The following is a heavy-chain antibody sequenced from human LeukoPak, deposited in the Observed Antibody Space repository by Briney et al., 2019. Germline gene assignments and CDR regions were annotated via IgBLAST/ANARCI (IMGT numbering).Heavy chain of an antibody. CDR2: ITANGGGT. CDR1: GFTFSSYA. Sequence: GGSLGLSCAASGFTFSSYAMSWVRQAPGKGLEWVSSITANGGGTYYADSVKGRFSISRDNSRNTLYLQVTSLRAEDTAVYHCAKLTSDTMVRGVTTDYWGQGTLVTVSS. V-gene: IGHV3-23*01. CDR3: AKLTSDTMVRGVTTDY. J-gene: IGHJ4*02. D-gene: IGHD3-10*01.